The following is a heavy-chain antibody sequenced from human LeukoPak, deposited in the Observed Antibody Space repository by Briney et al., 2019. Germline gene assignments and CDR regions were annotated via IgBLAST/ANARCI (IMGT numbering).Heavy chain of an antibody. CDR3: TRDFWTDY. J-gene: IGHJ4*02. CDR2: IKLDGTQK. D-gene: IGHD3/OR15-3a*01. V-gene: IGHV3-7*01. CDR1: GFTFRNYR. Sequence: GGSLRLSCVASGFTFRNYRMSWIRQAPGRGLEWVANIKLDGTQKNYIQSVRGRFTISRDNARNFLYLQLSSLRAEDTAVYYCTRDFWTDYWGQGTLVTVSS.